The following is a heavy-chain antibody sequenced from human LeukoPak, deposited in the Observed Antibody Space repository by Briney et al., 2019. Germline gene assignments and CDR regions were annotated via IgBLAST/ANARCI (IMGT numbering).Heavy chain of an antibody. CDR3: AKSNGYGLIDI. CDR1: DFTFTSYG. J-gene: IGHJ3*02. D-gene: IGHD3-22*01. Sequence: GTLRLSCAASDFTFTSYGMSWVRQPPGKALEWVGNIFYSGSTYYSPSLKSRVTISLDTSRNQFSLKLNSVTAADTAVYYCAKSNGYGLIDIWGQGTMVTVSS. CDR2: IFYSGST. V-gene: IGHV4-59*12.